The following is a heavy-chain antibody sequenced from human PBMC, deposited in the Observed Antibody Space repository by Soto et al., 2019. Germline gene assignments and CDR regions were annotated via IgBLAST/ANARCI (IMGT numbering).Heavy chain of an antibody. J-gene: IGHJ6*03. V-gene: IGHV4-59*01. CDR1: GGSISPYY. CDR2: VYYSGNT. D-gene: IGHD6-13*01. CDR3: ARKGAAASYAHYYMDV. Sequence: QVQLQESGPGLVKPSETLSLTCTVSGGSISPYYWSWIRQPPGKGLEWIGYVYYSGNTNYNPSLESRVTISVDTSRNPFSLNLTSATAADTAVYYCARKGAAASYAHYYMDVWGRGTAVTVSS.